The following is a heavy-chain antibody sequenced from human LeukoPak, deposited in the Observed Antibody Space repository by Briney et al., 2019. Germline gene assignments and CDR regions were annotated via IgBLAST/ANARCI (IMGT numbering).Heavy chain of an antibody. CDR2: ISSSGSTI. Sequence: GGSLRLSCAASGFTFGDYYMSWIRQAPGKGLEWVSYISSSGSTIYYADSVKGRFTISRDNAKNSLYLQMNSLRAEDTAVYYCARDIENYAYYYGMDVWGQGTTVTVSS. V-gene: IGHV3-11*01. D-gene: IGHD1-7*01. J-gene: IGHJ6*02. CDR3: ARDIENYAYYYGMDV. CDR1: GFTFGDYY.